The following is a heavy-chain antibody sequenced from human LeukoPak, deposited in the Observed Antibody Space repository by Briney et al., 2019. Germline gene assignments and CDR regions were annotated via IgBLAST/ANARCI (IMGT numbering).Heavy chain of an antibody. CDR3: AGIGYYDSSGYSLGAFDI. CDR2: INPSGGST. V-gene: IGHV1-46*01. CDR1: GYTFSNSY. D-gene: IGHD3-22*01. J-gene: IGHJ3*02. Sequence: ASVKLSCKASGYTFSNSYIHWVRQAPGQGLEWMGIINPSGGSTSYAQKFQGRVTMTRDMSTSTVYMELSSLRSEDTAVYYCAGIGYYDSSGYSLGAFDIWGQGTMVTVSS.